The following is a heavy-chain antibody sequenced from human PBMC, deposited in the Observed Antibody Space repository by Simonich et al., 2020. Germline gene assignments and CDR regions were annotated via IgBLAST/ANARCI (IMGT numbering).Heavy chain of an antibody. Sequence: QVQLQQWGAGLLKPSETLSLTCAVYGGSFSGYYWSWIRQPPGKGLEWIGEINHRGSTNYNPSLKGGVTKSVDTSKNQFSRKLSSVTAADTAVYYCARRRSGLVIDYWGQGTLVTVSS. J-gene: IGHJ4*02. V-gene: IGHV4-34*01. CDR3: ARRRSGLVIDY. CDR2: INHRGST. CDR1: GGSFSGYY. D-gene: IGHD3-9*01.